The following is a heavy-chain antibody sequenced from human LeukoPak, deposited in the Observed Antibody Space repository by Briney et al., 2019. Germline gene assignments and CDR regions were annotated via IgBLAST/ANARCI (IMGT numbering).Heavy chain of an antibody. V-gene: IGHV3-21*01. Sequence: GGSLRLSCAASGFTFSSYSMNWVRQAPGKGLEWVSSISSSSSYIYYADSVKGRFTISRDNAKNSLYLQMNSLRAEDTAVYYCARDSYNWNDGHLDYWGQGTLVTVSS. CDR3: ARDSYNWNDGHLDY. J-gene: IGHJ4*02. CDR2: ISSSSSYI. CDR1: GFTFSSYS. D-gene: IGHD1-1*01.